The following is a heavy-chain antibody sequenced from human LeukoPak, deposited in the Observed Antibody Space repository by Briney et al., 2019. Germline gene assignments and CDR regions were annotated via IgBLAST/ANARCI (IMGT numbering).Heavy chain of an antibody. D-gene: IGHD6-13*01. CDR3: ARRSAALDAFDI. J-gene: IGHJ3*02. CDR2: IHYSGST. CDR1: GGSISTTGYY. Sequence: SETLSLTCTVSGGSISTTGYYWGCICQPPGKGLEWIGNIHYSGSTSYNPSLKSRVTISVDTSKKQFSLKLNSVTAADRAVYYCARRSAALDAFDIWGQGTVVTVSS. V-gene: IGHV4-39*01.